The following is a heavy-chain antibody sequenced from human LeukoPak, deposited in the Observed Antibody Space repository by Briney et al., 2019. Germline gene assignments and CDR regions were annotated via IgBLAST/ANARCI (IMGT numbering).Heavy chain of an antibody. CDR3: ARDFKQYQLLFCTALSDACDV. Sequence: PGGSLTLACAASGFTFSSYSINWVRQAPGKGLEWVSYISSSSSTIYYADSVKGRFTVSRDNAKNSLYLQMNRLRDEDTAVYYCARDFKQYQLLFCTALSDACDVWGEISMPTVSS. J-gene: IGHJ3*01. CDR2: ISSSSSTI. D-gene: IGHD2-2*01. V-gene: IGHV3-48*02. CDR1: GFTFSSYS.